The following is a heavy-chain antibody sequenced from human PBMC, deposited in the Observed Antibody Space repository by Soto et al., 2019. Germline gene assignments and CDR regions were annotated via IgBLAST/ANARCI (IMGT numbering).Heavy chain of an antibody. CDR1: GFTFSSYG. V-gene: IGHV3-30*18. J-gene: IGHJ6*02. D-gene: IGHD2-2*01. Sequence: PGGSLRLSCAASGFTFSSYGMHWVRQAPGKGLEWVAVISYDGSNKYYAEYVKGRLTISRDNSKNKLYLQMNSLRAEDTAVYYCAKGQHCSSTSCYFYYYGMDVWGQGTTVTVSS. CDR2: ISYDGSNK. CDR3: AKGQHCSSTSCYFYYYGMDV.